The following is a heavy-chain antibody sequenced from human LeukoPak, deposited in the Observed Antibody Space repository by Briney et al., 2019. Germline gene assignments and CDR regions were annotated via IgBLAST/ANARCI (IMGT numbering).Heavy chain of an antibody. CDR3: ARGLGYCSGGSCFRSYFDY. J-gene: IGHJ4*02. Sequence: GGSLRLSCAASGFTFSSHAMHWVRQAPGKGLEWVAVISYDGSNKYYADSVKGRFTISRDNSKNTLYLQMNSLRAEDTAVYYCARGLGYCSGGSCFRSYFDYWGQGTLVTVSS. D-gene: IGHD2-15*01. V-gene: IGHV3-30-3*01. CDR2: ISYDGSNK. CDR1: GFTFSSHA.